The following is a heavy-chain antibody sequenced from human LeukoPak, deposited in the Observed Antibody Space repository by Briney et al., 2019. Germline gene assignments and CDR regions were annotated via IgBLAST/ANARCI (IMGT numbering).Heavy chain of an antibody. D-gene: IGHD3-10*01. Sequence: PGGSLRLSCAASGFTFSNYLMTWVRQAPGKGLEWVADIKADGSDKYYVDSVKGRFTILRDNAKNSLYLQMNSLRAEDTAVYYCARDQGITMVRGVINYWGQGTLVTVSS. J-gene: IGHJ4*02. CDR2: IKADGSDK. CDR3: ARDQGITMVRGVINY. CDR1: GFTFSNYL. V-gene: IGHV3-7*03.